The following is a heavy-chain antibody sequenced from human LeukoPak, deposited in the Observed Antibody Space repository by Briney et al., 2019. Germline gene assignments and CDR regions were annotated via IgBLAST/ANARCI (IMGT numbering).Heavy chain of an antibody. CDR2: INRNSGSM. CDR3: AKEVGAAGNYYYGMDV. Sequence: PGGSLRLSCEASGFTFDDYGMHWVRQVPGKGLEWVSGINRNSGSMDYADSVKGRFTISRDDAKNSLYLQMDSLRTEDTALYYCAKEVGAAGNYYYGMDVWGQGTTVTVSS. CDR1: GFTFDDYG. J-gene: IGHJ6*02. D-gene: IGHD6-13*01. V-gene: IGHV3-9*01.